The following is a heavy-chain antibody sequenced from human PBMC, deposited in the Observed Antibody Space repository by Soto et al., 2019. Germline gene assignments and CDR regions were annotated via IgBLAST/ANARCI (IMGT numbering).Heavy chain of an antibody. Sequence: QVQLVQSGAEVKKPGSSVKVSCKASGGTLNKHAITWVRRAPGQGLEWLGGIIPMFGIPYYPQKFQGRVPITADDSTNTSHMELHSLTSDDTAVYYCARGGTSGWLTGAYDVWGQGTMVTVSS. V-gene: IGHV1-69*01. CDR2: IIPMFGIP. CDR3: ARGGTSGWLTGAYDV. D-gene: IGHD6-13*01. J-gene: IGHJ3*01. CDR1: GGTLNKHA.